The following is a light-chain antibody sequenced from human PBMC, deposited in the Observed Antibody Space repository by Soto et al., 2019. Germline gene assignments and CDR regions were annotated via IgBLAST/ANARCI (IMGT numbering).Light chain of an antibody. V-gene: IGLV1-40*01. Sequence: QSVLTQPPSVSGAPAQGVTISCTGSSSKIGAGYDVHWYQQVPRTAPNLLIYANQNRPAEVPNRFSASKSATSASLAITGLQAADDADYCCQFYDTRPSGDVFGTVTKVT. CDR2: ANQ. J-gene: IGLJ1*01. CDR3: QFYDTRPSGDV. CDR1: SSKIGAGYD.